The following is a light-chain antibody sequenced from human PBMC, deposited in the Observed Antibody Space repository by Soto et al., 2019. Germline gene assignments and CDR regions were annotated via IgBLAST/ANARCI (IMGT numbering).Light chain of an antibody. Sequence: QSVLTQPASVSGWPDQSITISGTGARGDVVGHNYVSWYQHSPGKAPKLLIYDVTNRPSGVSNRFSGSKSGNTASLTISGLQAEDEADYYCNSYTTSGTVVFGGGTKLTVL. CDR1: RGDVVGHNY. J-gene: IGLJ3*02. CDR3: NSYTTSGTVV. CDR2: DVT. V-gene: IGLV2-14*03.